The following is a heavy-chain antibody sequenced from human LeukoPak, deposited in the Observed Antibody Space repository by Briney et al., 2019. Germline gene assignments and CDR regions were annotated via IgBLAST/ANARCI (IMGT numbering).Heavy chain of an antibody. Sequence: GGSLRLSCAASGFTFSTYAMSWVRQAPGKGLEWVSSISGGAGSTYSADSVKGRFTISRDNSKNTLYLQMNSLRAEDTAIYYCAKDIYGDYRGIDYWGQGALVTVSS. CDR1: GFTFSTYA. V-gene: IGHV3-23*01. J-gene: IGHJ4*02. CDR2: ISGGAGST. CDR3: AKDIYGDYRGIDY. D-gene: IGHD4-17*01.